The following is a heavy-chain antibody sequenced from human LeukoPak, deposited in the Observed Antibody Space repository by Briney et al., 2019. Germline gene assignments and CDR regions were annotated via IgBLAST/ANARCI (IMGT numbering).Heavy chain of an antibody. V-gene: IGHV4-31*03. CDR3: AREKSVEIGFSYVQY. CDR1: GDSISSGGYY. CDR2: IYFSGAT. J-gene: IGHJ4*02. Sequence: NPSETLSLTCTVSGDSISSGGYYWSWIRRHPGKGLEWIGYIYFSGATFFNPSLKSRITISLDTSKQRFSLELKSLTAADTAVYYCAREKSVEIGFSYVQYWGPGTLVTVSS. D-gene: IGHD3-10*02.